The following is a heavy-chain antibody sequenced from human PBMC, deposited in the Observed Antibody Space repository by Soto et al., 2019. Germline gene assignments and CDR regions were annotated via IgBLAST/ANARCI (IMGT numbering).Heavy chain of an antibody. J-gene: IGHJ6*02. CDR1: GFTFSSYA. CDR3: AKYCSSTSCLVVYGMDV. Sequence: EVQLLESGGGLVQPGGSLRLSCAASGFTFSSYAMSWVRQAPGKGLEWGSAISGSGGTTYYTDSVKGRFTISRDNSKNTLYLQMNSLRVEDTAVYYCAKYCSSTSCLVVYGMDVWGQGTTVTVSS. V-gene: IGHV3-23*01. CDR2: ISGSGGTT. D-gene: IGHD2-2*01.